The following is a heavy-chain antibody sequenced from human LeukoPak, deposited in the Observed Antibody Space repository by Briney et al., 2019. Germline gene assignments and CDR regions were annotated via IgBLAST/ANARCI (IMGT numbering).Heavy chain of an antibody. Sequence: PSETLSLTCTVSGGSLSSYYWNWIRQPAGKGLEWIGRIYTSGSTNYNPSLKSRVTISVDTSKNQLSLRLSSVTAADTAVYYCARETYYYDSIGRWFDPWGQGTLVTVSS. CDR3: ARETYYYDSIGRWFDP. CDR2: IYTSGST. CDR1: GGSLSSYY. V-gene: IGHV4-4*07. D-gene: IGHD3-22*01. J-gene: IGHJ5*02.